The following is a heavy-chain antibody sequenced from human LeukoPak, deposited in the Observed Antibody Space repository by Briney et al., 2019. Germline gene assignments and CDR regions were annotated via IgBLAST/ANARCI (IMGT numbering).Heavy chain of an antibody. Sequence: PGGSLRLSCAASVFTFSNYWMNRVRQAPGKGLVWVANINQDGSETYYVDSVKGRFTISRDNAKNSLYPQMNSLRAEDTAVYYCARSRRGYGFGYWGQGTLVTVSS. D-gene: IGHD2-15*01. J-gene: IGHJ4*02. V-gene: IGHV3-7*01. CDR1: VFTFSNYW. CDR3: ARSRRGYGFGY. CDR2: INQDGSET.